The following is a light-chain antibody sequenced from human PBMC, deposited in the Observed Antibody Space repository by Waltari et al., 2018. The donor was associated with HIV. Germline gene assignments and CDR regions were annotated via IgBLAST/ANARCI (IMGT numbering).Light chain of an antibody. J-gene: IGLJ1*01. CDR2: GNT. CDR3: QSYDTSLSAYV. V-gene: IGLV1-40*01. Sequence: QSVLAQPPSVSGEPGQRVTIACNGSSSNIGAGYDVHWYQQLPGTAPKFLIYGNTNRPSGVPDRFSGSKSGSSASLAITVLQAEYEADYYCQSYDTSLSAYVFGTGTKVTVL. CDR1: SSNIGAGYD.